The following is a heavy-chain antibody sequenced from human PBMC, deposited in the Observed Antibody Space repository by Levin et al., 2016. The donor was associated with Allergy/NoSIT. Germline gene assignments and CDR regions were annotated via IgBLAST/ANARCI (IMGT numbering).Heavy chain of an antibody. CDR3: ARYNWNTGASDY. CDR2: IDWDSDK. D-gene: IGHD1/OR15-1a*01. V-gene: IGHV2-70*01. CDR1: GFSLSTGGMC. J-gene: IGHJ4*02. Sequence: SGPTLVKPTQTLTLTCTFSGFSLSTGGMCVSWIRQPPGKALEWLALIDWDSDKYYNTSLKTRLTISRDTSKNQVVLSMTKMDPVDTTTYYCARYNWNTGASDYWGQGTLVTVSS.